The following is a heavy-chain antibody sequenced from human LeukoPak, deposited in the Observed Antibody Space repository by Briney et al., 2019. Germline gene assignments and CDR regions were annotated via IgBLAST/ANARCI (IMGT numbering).Heavy chain of an antibody. CDR2: LYYGGSS. Sequence: SETLSLTCTVSGGSIGGSSYYWGWIRQPPGKGLEWIGSLYYGGSSYYNPSLKSRVTISVDSSKNQFSLKLSSVTAADTAVYYCARGTMTTVTYYFDYWGQGTLVTVSS. D-gene: IGHD4-17*01. CDR3: ARGTMTTVTYYFDY. J-gene: IGHJ4*02. CDR1: GGSIGGSSYY. V-gene: IGHV4-39*01.